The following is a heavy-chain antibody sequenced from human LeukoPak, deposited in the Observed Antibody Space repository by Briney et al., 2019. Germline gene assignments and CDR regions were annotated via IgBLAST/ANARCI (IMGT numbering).Heavy chain of an antibody. CDR3: TRAAAGTPYSAY. D-gene: IGHD6-13*01. J-gene: IGHJ4*02. CDR1: GFTFGDYA. CDR2: IRSKAYGGTT. V-gene: IGHV3-49*04. Sequence: GGSLRLSCTASGFTFGDYAMSWVRQAPGKGLEWVGFIRSKAYGGTTEYSASVKGRFTISRDDSKSIAYLQMNSLKTEDTAVYYCTRAAAGTPYSAYWGQRTLVTVSS.